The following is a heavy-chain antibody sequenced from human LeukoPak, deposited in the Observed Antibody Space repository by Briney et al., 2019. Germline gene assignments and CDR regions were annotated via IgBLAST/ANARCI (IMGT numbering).Heavy chain of an antibody. Sequence: GASVKVSCKASGGTFSSYAISWVRQAPGQGLEWMGGIIPIFGTANYAQKFQGRVTITADKSTSTAYMELSSLRSEDTAVYYCARVAMRYSRYNWFDPWGQGTLVTVSS. V-gene: IGHV1-69*06. CDR2: IIPIFGTA. CDR1: GGTFSSYA. J-gene: IGHJ5*02. D-gene: IGHD2-2*01. CDR3: ARVAMRYSRYNWFDP.